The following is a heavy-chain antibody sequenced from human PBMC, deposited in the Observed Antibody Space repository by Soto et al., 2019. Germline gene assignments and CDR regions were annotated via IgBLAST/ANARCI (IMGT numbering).Heavy chain of an antibody. CDR3: ARVHDIAAAGPNWFDP. CDR2: IDPSDSYT. CDR1: GYSFTSYW. V-gene: IGHV5-10-1*01. Sequence: ESLKISCKGSGYSFTSYWISWVRQMPGKGLEWMGRIDPSDSYTNYSPSFQGHVTISADKSISTAYLQWSSLKASDTAMYYCARVHDIAAAGPNWFDPWGQGTLVTVSS. D-gene: IGHD6-13*01. J-gene: IGHJ5*02.